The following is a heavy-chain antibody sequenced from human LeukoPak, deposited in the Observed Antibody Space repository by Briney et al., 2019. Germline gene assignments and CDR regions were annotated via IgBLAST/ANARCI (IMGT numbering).Heavy chain of an antibody. Sequence: GGSLRLSCAGSGFTFSGYAMSWVRQAPGEGLEWVSGISWNSGSIGYADSVKGRFTISRDNAKNSLYLQMNSLRAEDTALYYCAKDMSRGEGYSYGYAPDYWGQGTLVTVSS. CDR3: AKDMSRGEGYSYGYAPDY. CDR1: GFTFSGYA. CDR2: ISWNSGSI. D-gene: IGHD5-18*01. J-gene: IGHJ4*02. V-gene: IGHV3-9*01.